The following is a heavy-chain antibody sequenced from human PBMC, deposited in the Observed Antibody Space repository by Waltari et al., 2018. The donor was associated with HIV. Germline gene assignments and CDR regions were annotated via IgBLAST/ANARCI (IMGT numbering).Heavy chain of an antibody. Sequence: QVQLQESGPGLVKPSGTLSLTCAVSGGSISNRKWCSWVRQPPGKGLEWIGEIYHSGTTTYNPSLKSRVTISVDKAKNQFSLKLTSVTAADTAVYYCARDSALYGSGSYFYWGQGTLVTVSS. V-gene: IGHV4-4*02. CDR1: GGSISNRKW. D-gene: IGHD3-10*01. CDR3: ARDSALYGSGSYFY. J-gene: IGHJ4*02. CDR2: IYHSGTT.